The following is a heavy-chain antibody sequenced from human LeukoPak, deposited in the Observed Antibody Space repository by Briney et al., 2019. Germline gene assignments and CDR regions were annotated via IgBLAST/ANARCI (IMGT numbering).Heavy chain of an antibody. CDR2: IYYSGST. J-gene: IGHJ4*02. Sequence: SETLSLTCTVSGGSISSYYWSWIRQPPGKGLEWIGNIYYSGSTYYNPSLKSRVTISVDTSKNQFSLKLSSVTAADTAVYYCARDLTYYYDSSGYVDYWGQGTLVTVSS. CDR3: ARDLTYYYDSSGYVDY. V-gene: IGHV4-59*12. D-gene: IGHD3-22*01. CDR1: GGSISSYY.